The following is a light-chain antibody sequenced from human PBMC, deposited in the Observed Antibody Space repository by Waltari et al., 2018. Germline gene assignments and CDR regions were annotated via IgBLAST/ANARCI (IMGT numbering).Light chain of an antibody. CDR2: GAS. V-gene: IGKV3-20*01. Sequence: IVLTQSPGTLSLSPGELATLSCRASQSVSRSLAWYQQKPGQAPKLLIYGASTRATGIPDSFTGSGSGTDFSLTISSLEPEDFAIYFCQHYVRLPATFGQGTKVEIK. J-gene: IGKJ1*01. CDR3: QHYVRLPAT. CDR1: QSVSRS.